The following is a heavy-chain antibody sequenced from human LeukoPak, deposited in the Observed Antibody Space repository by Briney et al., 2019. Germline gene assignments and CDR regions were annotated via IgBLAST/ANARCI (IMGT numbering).Heavy chain of an antibody. D-gene: IGHD1-26*01. CDR1: GYSFTTFG. Sequence: ASVKVSCKASGYSFTTFGITWVRQAPGQGLEWMGIINPSGGSTSYAQKFQGRVTMTRDMSTSTVYMELSSLRSEDTAVYYCATIVGALGYFDYWGQGTLVTVSS. J-gene: IGHJ4*02. CDR2: INPSGGST. CDR3: ATIVGALGYFDY. V-gene: IGHV1-46*01.